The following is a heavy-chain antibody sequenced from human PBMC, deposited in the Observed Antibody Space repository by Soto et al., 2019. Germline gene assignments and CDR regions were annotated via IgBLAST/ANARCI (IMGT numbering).Heavy chain of an antibody. V-gene: IGHV6-1*01. J-gene: IGHJ5*02. CDR2: TYYRSNWYN. CDR1: GYSVSSNSAA. CDR3: AREGGRHCSGGSCYRRWFDA. Sequence: PSQTLSLTCAISGYSVSSNSAAWNWIRQSPSRGLECLGRTYYRSNWYNDYAVSVKSRITINPDTSKNQFSLQLNSVTPEDTAVYHCAREGGRHCSGGSCYRRWFDAWGQGTLVTVSS. D-gene: IGHD2-15*01.